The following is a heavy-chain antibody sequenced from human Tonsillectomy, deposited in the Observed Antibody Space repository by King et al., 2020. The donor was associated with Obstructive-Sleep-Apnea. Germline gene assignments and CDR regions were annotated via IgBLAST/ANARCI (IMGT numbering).Heavy chain of an antibody. J-gene: IGHJ4*02. CDR2: FDPEYGET. CDR3: ATVTFGGVIANFGY. CDR1: GYTLTELS. Sequence: QLVQSGAEVKKPGASVKVSCKVSGYTLTELSMHWVRQAPGKGLEWVGGFDPEYGETIYAQKFQGRVTMTEDTSTDPAYMELSSLRSENTAVYYCATVTFGGVIANFGYWGQGTLVTVSS. V-gene: IGHV1-24*01. D-gene: IGHD3-16*02.